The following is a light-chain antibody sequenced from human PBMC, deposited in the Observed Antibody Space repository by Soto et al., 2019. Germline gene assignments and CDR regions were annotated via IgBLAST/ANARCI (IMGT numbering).Light chain of an antibody. Sequence: DIVMTQSPDSLAVSLGERATINCKSSQTVFYSSNNKNYLAWYQQKPGQPPKLLIYWASARDSGVPDRFSGSGSGTDFTLTISSLQAKDVAIYYCQQYYGTPVTFGQGTKVEIK. J-gene: IGKJ1*01. V-gene: IGKV4-1*01. CDR3: QQYYGTPVT. CDR1: QTVFYSSNNKNY. CDR2: WAS.